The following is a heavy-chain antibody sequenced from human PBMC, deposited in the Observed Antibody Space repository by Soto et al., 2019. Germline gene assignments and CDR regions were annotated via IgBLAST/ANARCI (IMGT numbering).Heavy chain of an antibody. D-gene: IGHD2-15*01. J-gene: IGHJ4*02. Sequence: SVTLPLTCIVSGFTMSCCGYSWSWIRKSPGKCLKWLGPVSHIVATDYIPSYKGRLSLSIVRIRNHFSVSLCSMTAADKAVYYCALGGGYDSFDFLGKEIQVTVSS. CDR1: GFTMSCCGYS. CDR2: VSHIVAT. CDR3: ALGGGYDSFDF. V-gene: IGHV4-30-2*06.